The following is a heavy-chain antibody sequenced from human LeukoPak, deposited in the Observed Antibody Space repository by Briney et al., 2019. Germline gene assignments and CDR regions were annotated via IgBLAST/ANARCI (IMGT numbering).Heavy chain of an antibody. CDR2: INTYNGNT. CDR1: GYSFTNYG. CDR3: ARAEELLFYSDP. D-gene: IGHD3-10*01. J-gene: IGHJ5*02. V-gene: IGHV1-18*01. Sequence: ASVKVSCEASGYSFTNYGISWVRQAPGQGLEWMGWINTYNGNTKFAQKFQGRVTMTTDTSTSTAYMELRSLRSDDTAVYYCARAEELLFYSDPWGQGTLVTVSS.